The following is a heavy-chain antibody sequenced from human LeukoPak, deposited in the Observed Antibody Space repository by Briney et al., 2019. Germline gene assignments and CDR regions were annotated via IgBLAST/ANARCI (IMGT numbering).Heavy chain of an antibody. CDR1: GFSFSDFG. CDR3: ARESATLFDY. V-gene: IGHV3-23*01. J-gene: IGHJ4*02. Sequence: GGSLRLSCEAPGFSFSDFGMHWVRQAPGKGLEWVSGISGSDGSTYYADSVKGRFTISRDNAKNSLYLQMNSLRAEDTAVYYCARESATLFDYWGQGTLVTVSS. D-gene: IGHD3-10*01. CDR2: ISGSDGST.